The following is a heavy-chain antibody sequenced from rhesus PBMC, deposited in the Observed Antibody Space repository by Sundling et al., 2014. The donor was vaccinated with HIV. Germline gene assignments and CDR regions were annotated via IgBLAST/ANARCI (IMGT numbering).Heavy chain of an antibody. CDR3: ARSYCGGRVCYAFWDDYWVIDY. J-gene: IGHJ4*01. V-gene: IGHV4-173*01. D-gene: IGHD2-8*01. Sequence: QVQLQESGPGLVKPSETLSPTCAVSGGSISSFYWSWIRQPPGKGLEWIGRFSGSGGTADYNPSLKSRVTISTDTSKNQFSLNLTSVTAADTAVYFCARSYCGGRVCYAFWDDYWVIDYWGQGVLVTVSS. CDR2: FSGSGGTA. CDR1: GGSISSFY.